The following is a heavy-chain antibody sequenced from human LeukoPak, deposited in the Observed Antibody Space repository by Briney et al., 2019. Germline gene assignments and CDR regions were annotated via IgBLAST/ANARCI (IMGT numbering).Heavy chain of an antibody. Sequence: PSQTLSLTCTVSGGSISSGSYYWSWIRQPAGKGLEWIGRIYTSGSTNYNPSLKSRVTMSVDTSKNQFSLKLSSVTAADTAVYYCARVGCYDSSGYYAVDLWGQGTLVTVSS. CDR2: IYTSGST. CDR3: ARVGCYDSSGYYAVDL. CDR1: GGSISSGSYY. V-gene: IGHV4-61*02. J-gene: IGHJ4*02. D-gene: IGHD3-22*01.